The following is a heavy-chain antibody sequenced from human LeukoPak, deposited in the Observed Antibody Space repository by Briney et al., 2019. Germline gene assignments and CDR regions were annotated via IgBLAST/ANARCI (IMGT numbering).Heavy chain of an antibody. CDR2: IRRKTHSYAT. V-gene: IGHV3-73*01. CDR3: IHYGSGSYSTDY. J-gene: IGHJ4*02. D-gene: IGHD3-10*01. Sequence: GGSLRLSCAASGFTFSGSDMHWVRQASGKGLEWVGHIRRKTHSYATAYAASVKGRFTISRDDSKNTAYLQMNSLKTEDTAVYYCIHYGSGSYSTDYWGQGTLVTVSS. CDR1: GFTFSGSD.